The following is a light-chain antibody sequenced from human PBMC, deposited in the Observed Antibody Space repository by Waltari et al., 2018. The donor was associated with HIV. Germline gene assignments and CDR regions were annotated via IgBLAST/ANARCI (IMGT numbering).Light chain of an antibody. CDR1: QSISSH. J-gene: IGKJ4*01. CDR3: QQSYSTRALT. V-gene: IGKV1-39*01. Sequence: DIQMTQSPSSLSASVRDRVTITCRASQSISSHLTCYQQKPGKAHKLLIYAASSLQSGVPSRFSGSGSRTDSTLTISSLQPEDLATYYCQQSYSTRALTFGGGTKVEIK. CDR2: AAS.